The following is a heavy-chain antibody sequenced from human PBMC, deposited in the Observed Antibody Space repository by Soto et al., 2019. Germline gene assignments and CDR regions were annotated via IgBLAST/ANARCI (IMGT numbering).Heavy chain of an antibody. D-gene: IGHD4-17*01. V-gene: IGHV3-11*04. Sequence: GGSLRLSCAASGFTFSDYYMSWIRQAPGKGLEWVSYIRHDGSNKYFSDSVKGRFTISRDSSKNTLYLQMNSLRAEDTALYYCARDPTTVVTNPYFDYWGQGTLVTVSS. CDR1: GFTFSDYY. CDR2: IRHDGSNK. J-gene: IGHJ4*02. CDR3: ARDPTTVVTNPYFDY.